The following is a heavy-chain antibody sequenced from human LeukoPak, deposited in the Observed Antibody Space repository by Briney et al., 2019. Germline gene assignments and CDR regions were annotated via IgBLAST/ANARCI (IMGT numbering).Heavy chain of an antibody. V-gene: IGHV1-2*02. CDR2: INPNSGGT. D-gene: IGHD2-15*01. J-gene: IGHJ4*02. Sequence: ASVKVSCKASGYTFTGYYMHWVRQAPGQGLEWMGWINPNSGGTNYAQKVQGRVTMTRDTSISTAYMELSRLISDDTAVYYCAREEPCSGGSCATLGYFDYWGQGTLVTVSS. CDR1: GYTFTGYY. CDR3: AREEPCSGGSCATLGYFDY.